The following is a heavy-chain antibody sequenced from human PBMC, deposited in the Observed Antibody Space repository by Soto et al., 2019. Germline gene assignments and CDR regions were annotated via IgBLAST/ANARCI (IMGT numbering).Heavy chain of an antibody. D-gene: IGHD4-17*01. CDR2: FDPEDGET. Sequence: ASVKVSCKVSGYTLTELSMHWVRQAPGKGLEWMGGFDPEDGETIYAQKFQGRVTMTEDTSTDTAYMELSSLRSEDTAVYYCATAPYGGNSGILDYWGQGTLVTVSS. CDR1: GYTLTELS. J-gene: IGHJ4*02. CDR3: ATAPYGGNSGILDY. V-gene: IGHV1-24*01.